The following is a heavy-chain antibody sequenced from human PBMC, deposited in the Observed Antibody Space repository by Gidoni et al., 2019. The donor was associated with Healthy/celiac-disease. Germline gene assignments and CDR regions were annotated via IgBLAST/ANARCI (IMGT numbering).Heavy chain of an antibody. V-gene: IGHV3-73*01. CDR3: TRSLGGATTRY. CDR2: IRSKANSYAT. J-gene: IGHJ4*02. D-gene: IGHD1-26*01. Sequence: ASGKGLEWVGRIRSKANSYATAYAASVKGRFTISRDDSKNTAYLQMNSLKTEDTAVYYCTRSLGGATTRYWGQGTLVTVSS.